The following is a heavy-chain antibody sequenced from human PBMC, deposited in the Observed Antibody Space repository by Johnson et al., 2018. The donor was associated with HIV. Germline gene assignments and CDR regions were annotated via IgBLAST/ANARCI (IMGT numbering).Heavy chain of an antibody. CDR1: GFTFSNYD. CDR2: IDTAGDT. CDR3: ARAGKWSGDAFDI. Sequence: VQLVESGGGLVQPGGSLRLSCAASGFTFSNYDMHWVRQTTGKGLEWVSVIDTAGDTYYSGSVKGRFTISRENAKKSLYLQMNSLRAGDTAVYYCARAGKWSGDAFDIWGQGTTVTVSS. J-gene: IGHJ3*02. V-gene: IGHV3-13*01. D-gene: IGHD3-10*01.